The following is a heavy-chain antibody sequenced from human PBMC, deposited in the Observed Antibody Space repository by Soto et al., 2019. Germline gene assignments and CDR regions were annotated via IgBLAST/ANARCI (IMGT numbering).Heavy chain of an antibody. CDR2: INPSGGST. V-gene: IGHV1-46*01. D-gene: IGHD6-13*01. Sequence: GASVKVSCKASGYTFTSYYMHWVRQAPGQGLEWMGIINPSGGSTSYAQKFQGRVTMTRDTSTSTVYMELSSLRSEDTAVYYCARGESLAARSGYGMDVWGQGTTVTVSS. J-gene: IGHJ6*02. CDR3: ARGESLAARSGYGMDV. CDR1: GYTFTSYY.